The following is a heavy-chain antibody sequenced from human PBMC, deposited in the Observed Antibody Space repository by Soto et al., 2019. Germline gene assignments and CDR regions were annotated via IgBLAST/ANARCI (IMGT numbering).Heavy chain of an antibody. CDR2: VSDDGNTK. V-gene: IGHV3-30-3*01. Sequence: GGSLRLSCAASGFPFSSYAMHWVRQAPGKGLEWVALVSDDGNTKYFADSVKGRFTISRDNSKNTLYLQMNSLRVEDTAVYYCARHLSHLKFGWFDPWGQGTLVTVS. CDR1: GFPFSSYA. J-gene: IGHJ5*02. CDR3: ARHLSHLKFGWFDP. D-gene: IGHD3-3*02.